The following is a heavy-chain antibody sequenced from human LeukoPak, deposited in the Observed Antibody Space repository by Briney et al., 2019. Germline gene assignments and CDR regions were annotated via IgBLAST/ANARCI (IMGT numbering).Heavy chain of an antibody. Sequence: PGGSLRLSCEASGFTFNTYSMNWARQAPGKGLEWVSSIDSSGGYMFYADSVKGRFIISRDNAKDSLYLQMDSLRAEDTAVYYCANGEVYFDYWGQGTLVTVSS. CDR2: IDSSGGYM. CDR1: GFTFNTYS. V-gene: IGHV3-21*06. CDR3: ANGEVYFDY. J-gene: IGHJ4*02. D-gene: IGHD4-17*01.